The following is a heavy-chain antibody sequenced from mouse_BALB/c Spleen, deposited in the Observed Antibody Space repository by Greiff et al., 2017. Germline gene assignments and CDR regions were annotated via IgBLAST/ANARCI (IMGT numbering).Heavy chain of an antibody. J-gene: IGHJ3*01. Sequence: ESGPGLVKPSQSLSLTCTVTGYSITSDYAWNWIRQFPGNKLEWMGYISYSGSTSYNPSLKSRISITRDTSKNQFFLQLNSVTTEDTATYYCARAYYRYGFAYWGQGTLVTVSA. CDR2: ISYSGST. V-gene: IGHV3-2*02. CDR3: ARAYYRYGFAY. D-gene: IGHD2-14*01. CDR1: GYSITSDYA.